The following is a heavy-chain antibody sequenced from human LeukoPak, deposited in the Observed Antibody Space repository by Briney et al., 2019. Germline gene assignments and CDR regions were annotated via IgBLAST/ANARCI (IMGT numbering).Heavy chain of an antibody. CDR2: ISSTSSYI. D-gene: IGHD1-26*01. CDR1: GFTFSSYE. Sequence: PGGSLRLSCAASGFTFSSYEMNWVRQAPGKGLEWVSSISSTSSYIYYADSVKGRFTISRDNAKNSLYLQMNSLRAEDTAVYYCATGGTYFDCWGQGTLVTVSS. V-gene: IGHV3-21*01. CDR3: ATGGTYFDC. J-gene: IGHJ4*02.